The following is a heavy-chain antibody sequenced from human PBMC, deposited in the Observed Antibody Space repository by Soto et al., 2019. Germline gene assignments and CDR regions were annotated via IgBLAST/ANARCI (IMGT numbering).Heavy chain of an antibody. V-gene: IGHV4-31*03. CDR1: GGSISSGGYY. CDR3: ARGFTIFGVVNPGGMDG. Sequence: SETLSLTCTVSGGSISSGGYYWSWIRQHPGKGLEWIGYIYYSGSTYYNKSLKSRVTISVDTSKNQFSLKLSSVTAADTAVYYCARGFTIFGVVNPGGMDGWGQGTTVTVSS. D-gene: IGHD3-3*01. J-gene: IGHJ6*02. CDR2: IYYSGST.